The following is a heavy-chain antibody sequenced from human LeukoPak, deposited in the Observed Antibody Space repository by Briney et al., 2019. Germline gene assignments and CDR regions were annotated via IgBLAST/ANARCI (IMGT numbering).Heavy chain of an antibody. D-gene: IGHD3-22*01. V-gene: IGHV3-33*01. CDR2: IWYDGSNK. CDR3: ARASYYDSSAFFDY. Sequence: GGSLRLSCAASGFTFSSYGMHWVRQAPGKGLEWVAVIWYDGSNKYYADSVKGRFTISRDNSKNSLYLQMNSLRAEDTAVYYCARASYYDSSAFFDYWGQGTLVTVSS. J-gene: IGHJ4*02. CDR1: GFTFSSYG.